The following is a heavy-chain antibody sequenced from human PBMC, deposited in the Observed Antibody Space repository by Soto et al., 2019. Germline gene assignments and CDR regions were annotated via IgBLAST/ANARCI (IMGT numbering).Heavy chain of an antibody. CDR3: AKDGLTTVARGEYFQH. V-gene: IGHV3-30*18. J-gene: IGHJ1*01. CDR2: ISYDGSNK. CDR1: GFTFSSDG. D-gene: IGHD4-17*01. Sequence: LSLSCAASGFTFSSDGMHWVRQAPGKGLEWVTVISYDGSNKYYADSVKGRFTISRDNSKHTLYLQMNSLRAEDTAVYYCAKDGLTTVARGEYFQHWGQGTLVTVSS.